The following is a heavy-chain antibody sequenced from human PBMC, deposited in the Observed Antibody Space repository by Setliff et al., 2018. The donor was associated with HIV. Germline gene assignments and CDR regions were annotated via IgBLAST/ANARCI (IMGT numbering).Heavy chain of an antibody. CDR2: IYHSGST. D-gene: IGHD2-2*01. CDR1: GGFISTSNW. J-gene: IGHJ4*02. CDR3: ARASSDIPGVDSNYFDD. Sequence: PSETLSLTCAVSGGFISTSNWWTWVRQPPGKGLAWIGEIYHSGSTNYNPSLKSRVTLSVDKSKNQFSLKLSAATAADTAVYYCARASSDIPGVDSNYFDDWGQGTLVTVSS. V-gene: IGHV4-4*02.